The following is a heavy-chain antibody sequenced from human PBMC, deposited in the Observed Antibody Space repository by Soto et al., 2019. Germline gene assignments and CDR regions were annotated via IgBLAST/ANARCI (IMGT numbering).Heavy chain of an antibody. Sequence: SVKVSCKAAGFTFTSPAVQWVRQARGQRLEWIGWIVVGSGNTNYAQKFQERVTITRDMSTSTAHMELRSLRSDDTAVYYCARDAPLWFGEFLDEYCYYHDLQYVWGKRTTVP. CDR3: ARDAPLWFGEFLDEYCYYHDLQYV. V-gene: IGHV1-58*01. D-gene: IGHD3-10*01. CDR1: GFTFTSPA. J-gene: IGHJ6*03. CDR2: IVVGSGNT.